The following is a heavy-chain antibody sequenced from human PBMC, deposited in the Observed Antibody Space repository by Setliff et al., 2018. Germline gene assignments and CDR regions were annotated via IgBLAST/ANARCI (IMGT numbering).Heavy chain of an antibody. CDR2: INPTGGLT. Sequence: ASVEGLCKASGYTLTKYYMHWVRQAPGQGLEWMGIINPTGGLTRYAQKFQGRVTMTRDTSTSTVYLEVSSLRSEDTAVYFCARDRFYNSWSGTSITAPHDAFDIWGQGTMVTVSS. D-gene: IGHD3-3*01. J-gene: IGHJ3*02. V-gene: IGHV1-46*03. CDR3: ARDRFYNSWSGTSITAPHDAFDI. CDR1: GYTLTKYY.